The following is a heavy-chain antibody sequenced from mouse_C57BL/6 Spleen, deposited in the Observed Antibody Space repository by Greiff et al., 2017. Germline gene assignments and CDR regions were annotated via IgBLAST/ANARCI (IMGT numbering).Heavy chain of an antibody. Sequence: EVQGVESGGGLVKPGGSLKLSCAASGFTFSSYAMSWVRQTPEKRLEWVATISDGGSYTYYPDNVKGRFTISRDNAKNNLYLQMSHLKSEDTAMYYCARDKDYDYDGGPFDYWGQGTTLTVSS. J-gene: IGHJ2*01. CDR2: ISDGGSYT. V-gene: IGHV5-4*01. CDR3: ARDKDYDYDGGPFDY. CDR1: GFTFSSYA. D-gene: IGHD2-4*01.